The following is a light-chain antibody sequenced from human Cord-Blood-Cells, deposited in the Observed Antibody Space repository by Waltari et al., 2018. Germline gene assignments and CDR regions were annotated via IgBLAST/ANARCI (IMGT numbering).Light chain of an antibody. J-gene: IGKJ1*01. CDR3: QQYNSYST. CDR2: DAS. V-gene: IGKV1-5*01. Sequence: DIQMTPSPSTLSASVGDRVTITCRASQSISSWLAWYQQKPGKAPKLLIYDASILESGVPSRFSGSGSGTEFTLTISSLQPDDFATYYCQQYNSYSTFGQGTKVEIK. CDR1: QSISSW.